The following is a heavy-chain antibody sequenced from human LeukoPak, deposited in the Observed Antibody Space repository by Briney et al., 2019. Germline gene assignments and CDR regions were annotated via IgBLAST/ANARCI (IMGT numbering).Heavy chain of an antibody. CDR1: GFTFSSYG. CDR3: AKPCYYDSSGYYYVNY. CDR2: IRYDGSNK. J-gene: IGHJ4*02. D-gene: IGHD3-22*01. V-gene: IGHV3-30*02. Sequence: GGSLRLSCAASGFTFSSYGMHWVRQAPGKGLEWVAFIRYDGSNKYYADSVKGRFTISRDNSKNTLYLQMNSLRAEDTAVYYCAKPCYYDSSGYYYVNYWGQGTLVTVSS.